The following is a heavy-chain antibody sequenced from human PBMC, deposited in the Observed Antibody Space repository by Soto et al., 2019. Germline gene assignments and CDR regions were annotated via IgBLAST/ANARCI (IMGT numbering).Heavy chain of an antibody. Sequence: TGGSLRLSCTASGFTFSDYYMSWIRQAPGKGLEWISYISSTSTYTNYADSVKGRFTISRDNAKNSLYLQMNSLRDEDTAVYYCVRDLGWSPLWEYWGQGTLVTVSS. CDR3: VRDLGWSPLWEY. CDR1: GFTFSDYY. D-gene: IGHD1-26*01. CDR2: ISSTSTYT. J-gene: IGHJ4*02. V-gene: IGHV3-11*05.